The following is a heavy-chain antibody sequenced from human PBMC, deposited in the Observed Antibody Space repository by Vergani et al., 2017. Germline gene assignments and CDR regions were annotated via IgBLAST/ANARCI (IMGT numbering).Heavy chain of an antibody. V-gene: IGHV3-23*01. D-gene: IGHD1-26*01. Sequence: EVQLLESGGSLKQPGGSVRLSCAASGFTFSTYAMHWLRQAPGKGLEWVSALTGGGGSTYYADSFKGRFIISRDNSRDTLYLQMNSLRHEDTATYYCVKDAGSYENFFDSWGQGTLVTVSS. CDR1: GFTFSTYA. J-gene: IGHJ4*02. CDR3: VKDAGSYENFFDS. CDR2: LTGGGGST.